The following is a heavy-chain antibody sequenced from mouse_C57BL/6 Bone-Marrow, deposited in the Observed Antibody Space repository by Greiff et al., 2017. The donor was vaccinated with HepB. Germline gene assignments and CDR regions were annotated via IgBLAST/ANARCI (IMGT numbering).Heavy chain of an antibody. CDR3: ARRGSSDPYYAMDY. CDR2: ISSGSSTI. Sequence: EVKVEESGGGLVKPGGSLKLSCAASGFTFSDYGMHWVRQAPEKGLEWVAYISSGSSTIYYADTVKGRFTISRDHAKNTLFLQMTSLRSEDTAMYYCARRGSSDPYYAMDYWGQGTSVTVSS. J-gene: IGHJ4*01. D-gene: IGHD3-2*02. CDR1: GFTFSDYG. V-gene: IGHV5-17*01.